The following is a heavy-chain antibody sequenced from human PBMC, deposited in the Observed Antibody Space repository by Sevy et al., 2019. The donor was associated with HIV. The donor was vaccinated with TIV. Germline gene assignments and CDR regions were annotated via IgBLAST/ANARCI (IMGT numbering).Heavy chain of an antibody. D-gene: IGHD3-22*01. CDR1: DGSVSGYF. J-gene: IGHJ4*02. CDR2: IHHGGPT. Sequence: SETLSLTCTVSDGSVSGYFWSWIRQPPGRGLEWIGNIHHGGPTKYNPTLKSRLPISIATSKNQFSLILTSETAADTAVYYCTRLDSSGHSEYWGQGTPVTVSS. CDR3: TRLDSSGHSEY. V-gene: IGHV4-59*02.